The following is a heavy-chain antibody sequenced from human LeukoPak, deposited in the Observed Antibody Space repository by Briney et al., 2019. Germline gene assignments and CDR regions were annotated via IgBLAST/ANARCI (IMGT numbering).Heavy chain of an antibody. J-gene: IGHJ3*02. CDR2: IYYSGST. CDR1: GGSISSYY. CDR3: ARAAYYDILTGYYTAFDI. V-gene: IGHV4-59*01. D-gene: IGHD3-9*01. Sequence: SETLSLTCTVSGGSISSYYWSWIRQPPGKGLEWIGYIYYSGSTNYNPSLKSRVTISVDTSKNQFSLKLSSVTAADTAVYYCARAAYYDILTGYYTAFDIWGQGTMVTVSS.